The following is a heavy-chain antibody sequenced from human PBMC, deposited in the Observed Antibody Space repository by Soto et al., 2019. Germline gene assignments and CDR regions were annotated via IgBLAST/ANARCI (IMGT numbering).Heavy chain of an antibody. CDR3: ARGMVAATAWCFDY. D-gene: IGHD2-15*01. CDR1: GYTFTSYY. V-gene: IGHV1-46*03. J-gene: IGHJ4*02. Sequence: QVQLVQSGAEVKKPGASVKVSCKASGYTFTSYYMHWVRQAPGQGLEWMGIINPSGGSTSYAQKFQGRVTMARDTAPSTVYMELGRLRSEDTAVYYCARGMVAATAWCFDYWGQGTLVTVSS. CDR2: INPSGGST.